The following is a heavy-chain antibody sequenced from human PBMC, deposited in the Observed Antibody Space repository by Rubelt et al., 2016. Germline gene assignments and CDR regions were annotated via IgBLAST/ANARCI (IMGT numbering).Heavy chain of an antibody. CDR2: IYHSGST. V-gene: IGHV4-38-2*02. J-gene: IGHJ4*02. D-gene: IGHD3-22*01. Sequence: QVQLQESGPGLVKPSETLSLTCSVSGYSISSGYYWGWIRQPPGKGLEWIGNIYHSGSTYYNPSLKSRATISVDTSRNTLSLKLRAVSAADTDVYYCARVFDISGYYVNFEYWGQGTLVTVSS. CDR3: ARVFDISGYYVNFEY. CDR1: GYSISSGYY.